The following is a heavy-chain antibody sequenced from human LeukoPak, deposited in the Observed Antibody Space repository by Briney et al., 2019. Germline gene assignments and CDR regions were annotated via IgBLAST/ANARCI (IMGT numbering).Heavy chain of an antibody. CDR2: IGHST. J-gene: IGHJ5*02. Sequence: ETLSLTCAVYGGSFSGYYWSWIRQPPGKGLEWVSGIGHSTYYADSVKGRFTISRDNSKNTLYLQMTSLRAEDTAIYYCAKDKAAAMYGLFDPWGQGTLVTVSS. CDR3: AKDKAAAMYGLFDP. D-gene: IGHD2-8*01. CDR1: GGSFSGYY. V-gene: IGHV3-53*01.